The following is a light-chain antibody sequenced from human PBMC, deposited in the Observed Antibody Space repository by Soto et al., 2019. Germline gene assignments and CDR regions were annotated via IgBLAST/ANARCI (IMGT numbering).Light chain of an antibody. Sequence: QSALAQPPSASGSPGQSVTISCIGTSSDVGAYNYVSWYQQHPGKAPRLLIYEVSQRPSGVPDRFSGSKSANTASLTVSGLQPEDEADYYCSSYAGTNNLLYVFGTGTKVTVL. CDR2: EVS. V-gene: IGLV2-8*01. J-gene: IGLJ1*01. CDR3: SSYAGTNNLLYV. CDR1: SSDVGAYNY.